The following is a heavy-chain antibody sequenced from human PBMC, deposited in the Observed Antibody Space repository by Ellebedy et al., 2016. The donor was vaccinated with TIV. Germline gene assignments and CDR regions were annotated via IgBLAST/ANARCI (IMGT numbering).Heavy chain of an antibody. V-gene: IGHV3-53*01. CDR1: GFTVSGNY. CDR3: SRVDLGLAFHY. J-gene: IGHJ4*02. Sequence: GGSLRLSCAVSGFTVSGNYMSWVRQAPGKGLEWVLIIYSSGITYYPDSVKGRFTISRDNSKNTVSLQMNSLRAEDTAVYYCSRVDLGLAFHYWGRGTLVSVSS. CDR2: IYSSGIT. D-gene: IGHD3/OR15-3a*01.